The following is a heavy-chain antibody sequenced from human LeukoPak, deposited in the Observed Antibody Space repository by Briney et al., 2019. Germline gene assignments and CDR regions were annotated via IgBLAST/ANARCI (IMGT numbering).Heavy chain of an antibody. Sequence: PSETLSLTCAVYGGSFSGYYWSWIRQPPGKGLEWIGEINHSGSTNYNPSLKSRVTISVDTSKNQFSLKLSSVTAADTAVYYCARSRKLGPKCDAFDIWGQGTMVTVSP. CDR2: INHSGST. D-gene: IGHD7-27*01. J-gene: IGHJ3*02. CDR1: GGSFSGYY. CDR3: ARSRKLGPKCDAFDI. V-gene: IGHV4-34*01.